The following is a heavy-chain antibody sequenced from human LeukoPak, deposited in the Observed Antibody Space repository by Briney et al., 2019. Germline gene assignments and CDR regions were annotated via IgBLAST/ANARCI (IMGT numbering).Heavy chain of an antibody. CDR2: IYHSGST. Sequence: SQTLSLTCAVSGGSISSGGYSWSWIRQPPGNGLEWIGYIYHSGSTYYNPSLKSRVTISVDRSKNQFSLKLSSVTAADTAVYYCAREGDAFDIWGQGTMVTVSS. CDR3: AREGDAFDI. CDR1: GGSISSGGYS. J-gene: IGHJ3*02. V-gene: IGHV4-30-2*01.